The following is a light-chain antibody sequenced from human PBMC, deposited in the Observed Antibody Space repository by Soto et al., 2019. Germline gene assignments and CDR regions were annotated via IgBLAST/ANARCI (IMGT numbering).Light chain of an antibody. V-gene: IGKV1-13*02. CDR1: QGISSA. CDR3: QQFNSYPPLT. CDR2: DAS. Sequence: ALQLTQSPSSLSASVGDRVTITCRASQGISSALAWYQQKPGKAPKLLIYDASSLESGVPSRFSGSGSGTDFTLTISSLQPEDFATYYCQQFNSYPPLTFGGGTKVDIK. J-gene: IGKJ4*01.